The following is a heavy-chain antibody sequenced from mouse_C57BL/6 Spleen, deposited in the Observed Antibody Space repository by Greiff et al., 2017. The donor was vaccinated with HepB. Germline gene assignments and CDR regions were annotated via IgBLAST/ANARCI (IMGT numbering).Heavy chain of an antibody. V-gene: IGHV1-64*01. D-gene: IGHD4-1*01. CDR3: AINWDRFSFAY. J-gene: IGHJ3*01. CDR2: IHPNSGST. CDR1: GYTFTSYW. Sequence: QVHVKQPGAELVKPGASVKLSCKASGYTFTSYWMHWVKQRPGQGLEWIGMIHPNSGSTNYNEKFKSKATLTVDKSSSTAYMQLSSLTSEDSAVYYCAINWDRFSFAYWGQGTLVTVSA.